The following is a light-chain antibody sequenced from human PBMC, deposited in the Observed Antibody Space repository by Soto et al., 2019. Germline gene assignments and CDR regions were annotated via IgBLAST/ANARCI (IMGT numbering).Light chain of an antibody. J-gene: IGLJ2*01. V-gene: IGLV1-51*01. Sequence: QSVLTQPPSVSAAPGQKVTISCSGSSSNIGNNYVSWYQQLPGTAPKLLIYDNNKRPSGIPDRFSGSKSGTSATLGISGLQTGDEADDYCGSWDTSLSGIIFGGGTKLTVL. CDR2: DNN. CDR3: GSWDTSLSGII. CDR1: SSNIGNNY.